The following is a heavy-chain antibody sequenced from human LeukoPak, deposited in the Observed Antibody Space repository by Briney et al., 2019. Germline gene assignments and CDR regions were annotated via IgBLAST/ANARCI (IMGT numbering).Heavy chain of an antibody. D-gene: IGHD1-14*01. V-gene: IGHV5-51*01. CDR1: GYIFTNYW. J-gene: IGHJ4*02. CDR3: TTDLDARPY. CDR2: INPVNSDT. Sequence: GESLKISCKGSGYIFTNYWIAWVRQMPGKGLEWMGIINPVNSDTTYSPSFRGQVTLSVDKSVETAYLQMNSLKTEDTAMYYCTTDLDARPYWGQGTLVTVSP.